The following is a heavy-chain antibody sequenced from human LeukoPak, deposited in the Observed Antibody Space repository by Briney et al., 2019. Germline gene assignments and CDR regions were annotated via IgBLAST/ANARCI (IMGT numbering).Heavy chain of an antibody. V-gene: IGHV1-18*01. CDR3: ARGSKYYASGTWEYYFDY. CDR2: ISAYNGNT. CDR1: GYTFTSYG. Sequence: ASVKVSCKASGYTFTSYGISWMRQAPGQGLEWMGWISAYNGNTNYAQKLQGRVTMTTDTSTSTAYMELRSLRSDDTAVYYCARGSKYYASGTWEYYFDYWGQGTLVTVSS. D-gene: IGHD3-10*01. J-gene: IGHJ4*02.